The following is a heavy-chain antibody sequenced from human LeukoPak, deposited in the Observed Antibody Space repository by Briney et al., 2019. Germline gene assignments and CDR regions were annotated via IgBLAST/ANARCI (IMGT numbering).Heavy chain of an antibody. CDR3: AAEGTTMVRGVIRY. D-gene: IGHD3-10*01. CDR2: IYYSGST. Sequence: PSETLSLTCTVSGGSISSGGYYWSWIRQHPGKGLEWIGYIYYSGSTYYNPSLKSRVTISVDTSKNQFSLKLSSVTAADTAVYYCAAEGTTMVRGVIRYWGQGTLVTVSS. J-gene: IGHJ4*02. CDR1: GGSISSGGYY. V-gene: IGHV4-31*03.